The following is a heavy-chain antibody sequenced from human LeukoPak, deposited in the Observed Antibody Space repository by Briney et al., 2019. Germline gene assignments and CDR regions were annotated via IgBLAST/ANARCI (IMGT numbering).Heavy chain of an antibody. CDR3: ARELTGFDY. V-gene: IGHV3-21*01. J-gene: IGHJ4*02. CDR2: ISSSSSYI. Sequence: PGGSLRLSCAASGFTFSGYGMHWVRQAPGKGLEWVSSISSSSSYIYYADSVKGRFTISRGNAKNSLYLQMNSLRAEDTAVYYCARELTGFDYWGQGTLVTVSS. CDR1: GFTFSGYG. D-gene: IGHD1-14*01.